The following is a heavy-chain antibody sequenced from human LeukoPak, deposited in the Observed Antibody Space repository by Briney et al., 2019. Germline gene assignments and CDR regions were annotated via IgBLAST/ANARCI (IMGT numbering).Heavy chain of an antibody. CDR3: ARARKYYDFWSGPDRFDY. CDR2: INHSGST. V-gene: IGHV4-34*01. J-gene: IGHJ4*02. D-gene: IGHD3-3*01. CDR1: GGSFSGYY. Sequence: SETLSLTCAVYGGSFSGYYWSWIRQPPGKGLEWIGEINHSGSTNYNPSLKSRVTISVDTSKNQFSLKLSSVTAADTAVYYCARARKYYDFWSGPDRFDYWGQGTLVTVSS.